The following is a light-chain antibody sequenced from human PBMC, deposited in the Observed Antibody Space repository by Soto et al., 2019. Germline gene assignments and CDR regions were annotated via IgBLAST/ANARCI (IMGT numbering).Light chain of an antibody. CDR3: QQYNNWPPLT. CDR2: AAS. CDR1: QSISSK. J-gene: IGKJ4*01. Sequence: EIVMTQSPATLSVSPGERATLSCRASQSISSKIAWYQQKPGQAPRLLIYAASTRATGIPARFSGSGSGTEFTLTISSLQSEDFAVYYCQQYNNWPPLTFGGGTKVEIK. V-gene: IGKV3-15*01.